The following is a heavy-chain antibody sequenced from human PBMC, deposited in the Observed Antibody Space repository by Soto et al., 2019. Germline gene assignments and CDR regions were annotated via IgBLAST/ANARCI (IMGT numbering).Heavy chain of an antibody. V-gene: IGHV1-2*04. D-gene: IGHD2-2*01. CDR2: INPNSGGT. CDR3: ARAAAYAWGSANFDY. Sequence: ASVKVSCKASGYTFTGYYMHWVRQAPGQGLEWMGWINPNSGGTNYAQKFQGWVTMTRDTSISTAYMELSRLRSDDTAVYYCARAAAYAWGSANFDYWGQGTLVTVSS. J-gene: IGHJ4*02. CDR1: GYTFTGYY.